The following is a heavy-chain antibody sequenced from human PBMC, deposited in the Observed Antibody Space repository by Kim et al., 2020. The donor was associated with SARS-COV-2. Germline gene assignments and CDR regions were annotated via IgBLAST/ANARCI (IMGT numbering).Heavy chain of an antibody. CDR3: ARDPMGQWLTVEHYYYGMDV. V-gene: IGHV1-18*04. CDR1: GYTFTSYG. CDR2: ISAYNGNT. J-gene: IGHJ6*02. Sequence: ASVKVSCKASGYTFTSYGISWVRQAPGQGLEWMGWISAYNGNTNYAQKLQGRVTMTTDTSTSTAYMELRSLRSDDTAVYYCARDPMGQWLTVEHYYYGMDVWGQGTTVTVSS. D-gene: IGHD6-19*01.